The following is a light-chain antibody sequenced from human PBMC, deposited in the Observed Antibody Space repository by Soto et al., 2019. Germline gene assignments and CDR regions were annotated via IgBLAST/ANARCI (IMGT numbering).Light chain of an antibody. CDR2: GAS. V-gene: IGKV3-20*01. J-gene: IGKJ1*01. CDR3: QQYGSSPRT. Sequence: EIVLTQSPGTLSLSPGERATLSCRASQSVSSSYLAWYQQKPGQAPRLPIYGASSRATGIPDRFSGSGSGTGFTLTIIRLEPEDFAVYYCQQYGSSPRTFGQGTKVEIK. CDR1: QSVSSSY.